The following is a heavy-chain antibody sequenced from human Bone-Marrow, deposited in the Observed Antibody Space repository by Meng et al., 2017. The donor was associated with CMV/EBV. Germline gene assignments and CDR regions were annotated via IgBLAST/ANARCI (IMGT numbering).Heavy chain of an antibody. CDR2: IYYSGST. D-gene: IGHD6-6*01. J-gene: IGHJ6*02. V-gene: IGHV4-30-4*08. CDR1: GGSISSGDYY. CDR3: GRGPYSMSSIYYYGMDV. Sequence: SETLSLTCTVSGGSISSGDYYWSWIRQPPGKGLEWIGYIYYSGSTYYNPSLKSRVTISVDTSKNQFSLKLSSVTAADAAVYYCGRGPYSMSSIYYYGMDVWGQGTTVTVSS.